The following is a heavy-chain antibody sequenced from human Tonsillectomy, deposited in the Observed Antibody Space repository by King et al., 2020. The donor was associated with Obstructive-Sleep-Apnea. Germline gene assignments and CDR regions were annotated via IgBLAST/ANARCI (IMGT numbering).Heavy chain of an antibody. J-gene: IGHJ6*02. CDR3: AKGLLDYYDNSGYYYVAYYYGMDV. CDR1: GFTFSNYA. Sequence: DVQLVESGGGLVQPGGSLRLSCAASGFTFSNYAMSWVRQAPGKGLEWVSSISGSGGSTYNADSVRGRFTISRDNSKNMLYLQMNSLRAEDTAVYYCAKGLLDYYDNSGYYYVAYYYGMDVWGQGTTVTVSS. D-gene: IGHD3-22*01. V-gene: IGHV3-23*04. CDR2: ISGSGGST.